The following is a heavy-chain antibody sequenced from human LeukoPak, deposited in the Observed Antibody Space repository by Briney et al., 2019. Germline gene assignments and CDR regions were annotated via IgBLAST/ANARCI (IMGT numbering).Heavy chain of an antibody. CDR3: AKDMHYGWGSFADY. CDR2: IGGGSR. J-gene: IGHJ4*02. CDR1: GFIIGSYA. Sequence: GGSLRLSCAASGFIIGSYAMKWVRQAPGQGLEWVSSIGGGSRYYADSVQGRFTISRDNSKNTLYLQMNSLTAEDTATYYCAKDMHYGWGSFADYGGQGTLVAVSS. V-gene: IGHV3-23*01. D-gene: IGHD3-10*01.